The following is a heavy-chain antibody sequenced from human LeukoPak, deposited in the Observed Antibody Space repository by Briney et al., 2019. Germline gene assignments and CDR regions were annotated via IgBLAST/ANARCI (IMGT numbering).Heavy chain of an antibody. CDR3: ARGNGPGSNFDY. V-gene: IGHV4-30-4*08. J-gene: IGHJ4*02. CDR1: GGSITSGDYY. CDR2: IYHSGST. Sequence: PSQTLSLTCSVSGGSITSGDYYWSWTRHPPGKGLECISYIYHSGSTYYNPSLKTPVFLSVDTSKNQFSLSLRSVTAADTAVYYCARGNGPGSNFDYWGQGTMVTVSS. D-gene: IGHD2-15*01.